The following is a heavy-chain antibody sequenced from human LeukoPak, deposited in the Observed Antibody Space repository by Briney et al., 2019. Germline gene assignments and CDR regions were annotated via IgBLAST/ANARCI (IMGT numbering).Heavy chain of an antibody. CDR2: ISHDGSIK. Sequence: GGSLRLSCAASGFTFSSYAMHWVRQAPGKGLEWVTVISHDGSIKYYPDAMEGRFTISRDNSKNTLYLQMNSLRAEDTAVYYCARDYARGYFDYWGQGILVTVSS. J-gene: IGHJ4*02. CDR1: GFTFSSYA. D-gene: IGHD2-2*01. V-gene: IGHV3-30-3*01. CDR3: ARDYARGYFDY.